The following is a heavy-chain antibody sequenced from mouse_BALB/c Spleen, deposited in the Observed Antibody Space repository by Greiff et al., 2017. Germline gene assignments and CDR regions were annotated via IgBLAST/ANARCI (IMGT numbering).Heavy chain of an antibody. CDR1: GYAFTNYL. Sequence: QVQLQQSGAELVRPGTSVKVSCKASGYAFTNYLIEWVKQRPGQGLEWIGVINPGSGGTNYNEKFKGKATLTADKSSSTAYMQLSSLTSDDSAVYFCARSYYRYDLRGFCYAMDYWGQGTSVTVSS. CDR3: ARSYYRYDLRGFCYAMDY. CDR2: INPGSGGT. J-gene: IGHJ4*01. V-gene: IGHV1-54*01. D-gene: IGHD2-14*01.